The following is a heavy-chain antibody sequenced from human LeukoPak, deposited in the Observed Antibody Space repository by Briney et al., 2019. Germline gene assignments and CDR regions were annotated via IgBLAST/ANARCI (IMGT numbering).Heavy chain of an antibody. D-gene: IGHD6-19*01. CDR3: AKASSSSGWFGYYFDC. CDR1: GFTFSSYG. CDR2: ISYDGSDK. V-gene: IGHV3-30*18. J-gene: IGHJ4*02. Sequence: GGSLRLSCAASGFTFSSYGMHWVRQAPGKGLEWVALISYDGSDKYYADSVKGRFTISRDNSKNTLFLQMNSLRAEDTAVYYCAKASSSSGWFGYYFDCWGQGALVTVSS.